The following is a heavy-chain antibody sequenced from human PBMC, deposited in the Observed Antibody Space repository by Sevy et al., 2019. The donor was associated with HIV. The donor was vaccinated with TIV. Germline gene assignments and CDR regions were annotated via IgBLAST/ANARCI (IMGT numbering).Heavy chain of an antibody. Sequence: GGSLRLSCAASGFTFSSYAMHWVRQAPGKGLEWVAVISYDGNNKYADSVKGRFTISRDNSKNTLYLQMNSLRAEYTAVYYCARDGSSGGLFLKDYYYFGMDVWGQGTTVTVSS. J-gene: IGHJ6*02. CDR2: ISYDGNNK. CDR3: ARDGSSGGLFLKDYYYFGMDV. CDR1: GFTFSSYA. V-gene: IGHV3-30*03. D-gene: IGHD3-16*01.